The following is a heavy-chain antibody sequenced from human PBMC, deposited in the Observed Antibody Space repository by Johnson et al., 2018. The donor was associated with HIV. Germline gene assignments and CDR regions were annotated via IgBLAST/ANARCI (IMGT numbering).Heavy chain of an antibody. CDR3: AKVKGTTWLDDTFDM. D-gene: IGHD1-14*01. J-gene: IGHJ3*02. CDR1: GFTFDDYA. Sequence: HLVESGGGLVQPGRSLRLSCAASGFTFDDYAMYWVRQGPGKGLEWVSGISWNSGSIGYADSVKGRFTVSRDNADNSLFLQMDSLRAEDTAVYYCAKVKGTTWLDDTFDMWGQGTRVIVSS. V-gene: IGHV3-9*01. CDR2: ISWNSGSI.